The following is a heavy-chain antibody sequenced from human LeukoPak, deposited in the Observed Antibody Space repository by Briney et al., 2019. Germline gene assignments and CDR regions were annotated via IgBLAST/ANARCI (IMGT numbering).Heavy chain of an antibody. V-gene: IGHV6-1*01. Sequence: SQTLSLTCAISGYSVSSNSAAWNWIRQSPSRGLEWLGRTYYRSKWYNDYAVSMKSRITIKPDTSKDQFSLQLNSVTPEDTAVYYCAREEESSNWGPLLWGQGTLVTVSS. D-gene: IGHD7-27*01. CDR1: GYSVSSNSAA. J-gene: IGHJ4*02. CDR3: AREEESSNWGPLL. CDR2: TYYRSKWYN.